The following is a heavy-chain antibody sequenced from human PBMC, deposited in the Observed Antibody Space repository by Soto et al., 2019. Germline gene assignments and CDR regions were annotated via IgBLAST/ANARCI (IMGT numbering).Heavy chain of an antibody. Sequence: SGPTLVNPTQTLTLTCTFSGSSLSTSGVGVGWIRQPPGKALEWLALIYWNDDKRYSPSLKSRLTITKDTSKNQVVLTMTNMDPVDTATYYCAHILLPYRSPNNLFDPWGQGTLDTVSS. V-gene: IGHV2-5*01. CDR2: IYWNDDK. D-gene: IGHD6-13*01. CDR1: GSSLSTSGVG. J-gene: IGHJ5*02. CDR3: AHILLPYRSPNNLFDP.